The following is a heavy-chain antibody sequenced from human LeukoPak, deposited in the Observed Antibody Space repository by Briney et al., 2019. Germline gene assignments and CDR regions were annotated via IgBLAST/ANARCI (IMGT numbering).Heavy chain of an antibody. D-gene: IGHD7-27*01. CDR2: IIPIFGTA. CDR1: GGTFSSYA. V-gene: IGHV1-69*05. Sequence: ASVKVSCKASGGTFSSYAISWVRQAPGQGLEWMGGIIPIFGTANYAQKFQGRVTLTTDESTSTAYMELSSLRSEDTAVYYCARDGDTADAFDIWGQGTMVTVSS. CDR3: ARDGDTADAFDI. J-gene: IGHJ3*02.